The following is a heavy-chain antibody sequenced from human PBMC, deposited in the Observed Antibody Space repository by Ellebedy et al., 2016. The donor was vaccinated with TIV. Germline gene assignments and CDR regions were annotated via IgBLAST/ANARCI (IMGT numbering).Heavy chain of an antibody. V-gene: IGHV3-30*03. D-gene: IGHD2-8*01. CDR1: GFTFSSYG. J-gene: IGHJ2*01. Sequence: GESLKISXAASGFTFSSYGMHWVRQAPGKGLEWVAVISYDGITKYYADSVKGRFTISRDNDKNSLSLQMNSLRDDDTAVYYCARPPGYCPTPPHDCFFWYFDLWGRGTLVTVSS. CDR2: ISYDGITK. CDR3: ARPPGYCPTPPHDCFFWYFDL.